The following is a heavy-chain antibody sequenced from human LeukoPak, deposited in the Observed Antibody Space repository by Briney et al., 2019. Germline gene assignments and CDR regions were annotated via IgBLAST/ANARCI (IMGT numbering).Heavy chain of an antibody. Sequence: PGGSLRLSCAASGFTFDDYGMNWVRQAPGKGLEWVSSISSSSSYIYYADSVKGRFTISRDNAKNSLYLQMNSLRAEDTAVYYCARGDDYDNSPEYYFDYWGQGTLVTVSS. V-gene: IGHV3-21*01. CDR1: GFTFDDYG. J-gene: IGHJ4*02. CDR2: ISSSSSYI. CDR3: ARGDDYDNSPEYYFDY. D-gene: IGHD3-22*01.